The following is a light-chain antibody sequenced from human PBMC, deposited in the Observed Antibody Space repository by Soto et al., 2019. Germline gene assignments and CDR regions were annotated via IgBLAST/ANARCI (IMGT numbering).Light chain of an antibody. Sequence: DIVMTQSPDSLAVSLGERATINCRSSETVFYSSNHKNYLAWYQQKPGHPPRLLIYWASTRQSGVPDRFSGSGSVTDFTLAISSLQAEDVAVYYCQQYYNTPWTFGQGTKVEI. CDR2: WAS. CDR3: QQYYNTPWT. CDR1: ETVFYSSNHKNY. J-gene: IGKJ1*01. V-gene: IGKV4-1*01.